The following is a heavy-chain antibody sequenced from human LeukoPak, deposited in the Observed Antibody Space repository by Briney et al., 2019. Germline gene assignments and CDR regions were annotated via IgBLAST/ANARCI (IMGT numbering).Heavy chain of an antibody. CDR1: GGSISSYY. D-gene: IGHD6-13*01. CDR3: ASLQLGGPDAFDI. V-gene: IGHV4-59*01. J-gene: IGHJ3*02. Sequence: SETLSLTCTVSGGSISSYYWSWIRQPPGKGLEWIGYIYYSGSTNYNPSLKSRVTISVDTSKNQFSLKLSSVTAADTAVYYCASLQLGGPDAFDIWGQGTMVTVPS. CDR2: IYYSGST.